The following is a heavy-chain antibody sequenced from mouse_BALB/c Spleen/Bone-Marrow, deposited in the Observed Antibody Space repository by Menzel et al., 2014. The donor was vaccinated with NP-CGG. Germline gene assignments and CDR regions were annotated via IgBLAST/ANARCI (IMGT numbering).Heavy chain of an antibody. V-gene: IGHV3-8*02. CDR1: GDSITSSY. J-gene: IGHJ2*01. CDR2: ISHSGNA. CDR3: ARGNGYHFDY. D-gene: IGHD1-2*01. Sequence: VQLQQSGPSLVKPSQTLSLTCSVTGDSITSSYWNWIRKFPGNKLEYMGYISHSGNAYYNPSLKSRISLTRDTSKNQYYLQLNSVTTEDTATYFCARGNGYHFDYWGQGTTLTVSS.